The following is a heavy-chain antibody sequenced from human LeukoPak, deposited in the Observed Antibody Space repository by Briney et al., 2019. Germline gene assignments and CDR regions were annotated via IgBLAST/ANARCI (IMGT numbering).Heavy chain of an antibody. D-gene: IGHD3-22*01. Sequence: SETLSLTCIVSGGSISSYYWSWIGQPAGKGLEWIGRIYTTGNTNYNPSLKSRVTMSIDTSKKQFSLKLSSVTAADTAVYYCARGKYYYDSNSSYRYFDPWGQGTPVTVSS. CDR3: ARGKYYYDSNSSYRYFDP. J-gene: IGHJ5*02. CDR2: IYTTGNT. CDR1: GGSISSYY. V-gene: IGHV4-4*07.